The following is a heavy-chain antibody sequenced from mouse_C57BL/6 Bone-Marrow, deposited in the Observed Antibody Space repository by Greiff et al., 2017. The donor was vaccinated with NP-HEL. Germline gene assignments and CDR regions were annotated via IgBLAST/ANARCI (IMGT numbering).Heavy chain of an antibody. Sequence: QVQLQQPGAELVKPGASVKLSCKASGYTFTSYWMHWVKQRPGRGLEWIGRIVPNSGGTKYNEKFKSKATLTVDKPSSTAYMQLSSLTSEDSAVYYCASLGGYDGNYAMDYWGQGTSVTVSS. D-gene: IGHD2-2*01. CDR2: IVPNSGGT. V-gene: IGHV1-72*01. CDR1: GYTFTSYW. J-gene: IGHJ4*01. CDR3: ASLGGYDGNYAMDY.